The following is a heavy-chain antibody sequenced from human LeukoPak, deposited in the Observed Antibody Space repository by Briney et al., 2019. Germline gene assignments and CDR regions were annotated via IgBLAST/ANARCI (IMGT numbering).Heavy chain of an antibody. CDR3: ARDLGSSSWYDAGLFDY. V-gene: IGHV4-59*12. CDR1: GGSISSYY. Sequence: PSETLSLTCTVSGGSISSYYWSWIRQPPGKGLEWIGSIYYSGSTYYNPSLKSRVTISVDTSKNQFSLKLSSVTAADTAVYYCARDLGSSSWYDAGLFDYWGQGTLVTVSS. CDR2: IYYSGST. J-gene: IGHJ4*02. D-gene: IGHD6-13*01.